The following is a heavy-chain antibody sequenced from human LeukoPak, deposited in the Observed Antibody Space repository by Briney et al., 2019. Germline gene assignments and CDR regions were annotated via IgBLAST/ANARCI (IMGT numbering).Heavy chain of an antibody. CDR2: ISSSSSYI. CDR1: GFTFSNYA. J-gene: IGHJ3*02. CDR3: AREGHFTMNRPGAFDI. Sequence: GGSLRLSCAASGFTFSNYAMSWVRQAPGKGLEWVSSISSSSSYIYYADSVKGRFTISRDNAKNSLYLQMNSLRAEDTAVYYCAREGHFTMNRPGAFDIWGQGTMVTVSS. V-gene: IGHV3-21*01. D-gene: IGHD3-22*01.